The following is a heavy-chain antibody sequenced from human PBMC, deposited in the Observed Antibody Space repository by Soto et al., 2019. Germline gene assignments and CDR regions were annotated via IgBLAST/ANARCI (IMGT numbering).Heavy chain of an antibody. V-gene: IGHV3-23*01. D-gene: IGHD2-21*02. J-gene: IGHJ4*02. CDR1: GFTFSSYA. CDR3: AKSLAYCGSDCYPYFEY. Sequence: LRLSCAASGFTFSSYAMTWVRQAPGKGLEWVSAISGSGHGTYYADSVKGRFTITRDNSKNTVYLQMNSLRAEDTAVYYCAKSLAYCGSDCYPYFEYWGQGALVAVSS. CDR2: ISGSGHGT.